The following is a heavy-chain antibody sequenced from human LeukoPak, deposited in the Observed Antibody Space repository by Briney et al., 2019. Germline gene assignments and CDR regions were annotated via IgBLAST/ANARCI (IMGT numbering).Heavy chain of an antibody. Sequence: ASVKVSCKASGYTFTSYAMNWVRQAPGQGLEWMGWINTNTGNPTYAQGFTGRFVFSLDTSVSTAYLQISSLKAEDTAVYYCARRMYGSGAYYYYYYMDVWGKGTTVTVSS. CDR2: INTNTGNP. CDR1: GYTFTSYA. CDR3: ARRMYGSGAYYYYYYMDV. J-gene: IGHJ6*03. D-gene: IGHD3-10*01. V-gene: IGHV7-4-1*02.